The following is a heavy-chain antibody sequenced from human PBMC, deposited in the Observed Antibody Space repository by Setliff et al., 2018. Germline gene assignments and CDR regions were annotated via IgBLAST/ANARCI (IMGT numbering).Heavy chain of an antibody. V-gene: IGHV3-30*03. Sequence: GGSLRLSCAASGFTVSVNYMSWVRQAPGKGLEWVAVISYDGSNKYYADSVKGRFTISRDNSKNTLYLQMNSLRAEDTAVYYCARDPWQWLTTFTSAEYFQHWGQGTLVTVSS. CDR2: ISYDGSNK. D-gene: IGHD6-19*01. CDR1: GFTVSVNY. J-gene: IGHJ1*01. CDR3: ARDPWQWLTTFTSAEYFQH.